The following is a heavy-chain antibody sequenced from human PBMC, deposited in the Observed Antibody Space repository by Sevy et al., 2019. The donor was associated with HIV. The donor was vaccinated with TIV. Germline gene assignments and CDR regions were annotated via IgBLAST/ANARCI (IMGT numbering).Heavy chain of an antibody. D-gene: IGHD3-10*01. Sequence: ASVKVSCKASGGTFSSYAISWVRQAPGQGLEWMGRIIPIFGTANYAQKFQGRVTITADESTSTAYMELSSLRSEDTAVYYCASLPRRLLWFGESTNGEYFQHWGQGTLVTVSS. CDR3: ASLPRRLLWFGESTNGEYFQH. V-gene: IGHV1-69*13. CDR1: GGTFSSYA. CDR2: IIPIFGTA. J-gene: IGHJ1*01.